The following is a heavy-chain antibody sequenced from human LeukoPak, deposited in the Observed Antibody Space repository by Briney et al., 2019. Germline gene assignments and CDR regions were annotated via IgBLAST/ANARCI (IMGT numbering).Heavy chain of an antibody. CDR1: GGSISSYY. D-gene: IGHD2-15*01. CDR3: ARVHCSGRSCYLVDY. Sequence: PSETLSLTCTVSGGSISSYYWSWIRQPPGKGLEWIGYIYYSGSTDYNPSLKSRVTISVDTSKNQFSLKLSSVTAADTAVYYCARVHCSGRSCYLVDYWGQGTLVTVSS. V-gene: IGHV4-59*01. J-gene: IGHJ4*02. CDR2: IYYSGST.